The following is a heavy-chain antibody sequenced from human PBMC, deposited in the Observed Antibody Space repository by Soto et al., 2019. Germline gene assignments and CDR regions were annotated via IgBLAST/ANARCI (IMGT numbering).Heavy chain of an antibody. D-gene: IGHD3-10*01. CDR3: ARDACYYGSGSYYPYYFDY. Sequence: GGSLRLSCAASGFTFSSYSMNWVRQAPGKGLDWVSYITSSSSTIYYADSVKGRFTISRDNAKNSLYLQMNSLRAEDTAVYYCARDACYYGSGSYYPYYFDYWGQGTLVTVSS. CDR1: GFTFSSYS. J-gene: IGHJ4*02. V-gene: IGHV3-48*01. CDR2: ITSSSSTI.